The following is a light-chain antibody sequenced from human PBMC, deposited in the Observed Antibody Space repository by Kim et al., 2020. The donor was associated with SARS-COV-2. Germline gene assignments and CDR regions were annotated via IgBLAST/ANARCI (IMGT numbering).Light chain of an antibody. V-gene: IGKV3-20*01. CDR2: GAS. CDR1: QGVSSNF. J-gene: IGKJ1*01. CDR3: QQYSSSPAT. Sequence: SPGEGATLSGRASQGVSSNFVAWYQQTPGQPPRLLIYGASSRATGIPDRFSGSGSGTDFTLTITRLEPEDFAVYYCQQYSSSPATFGQGTKVDIK.